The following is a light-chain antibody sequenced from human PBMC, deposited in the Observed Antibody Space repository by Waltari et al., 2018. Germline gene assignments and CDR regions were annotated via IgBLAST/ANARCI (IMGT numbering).Light chain of an antibody. CDR1: QSISCW. CDR2: KAS. Sequence: DIQMTQSPSTLSASVGDRVTITCRASQSISCWLAWYQQKPGKAPKLLIYKASSLESGVPSRFSGSGSGTEFTLTISSLQPDDFATYYCQQYNNYPFTFGPGTKVDIK. V-gene: IGKV1-5*03. J-gene: IGKJ3*01. CDR3: QQYNNYPFT.